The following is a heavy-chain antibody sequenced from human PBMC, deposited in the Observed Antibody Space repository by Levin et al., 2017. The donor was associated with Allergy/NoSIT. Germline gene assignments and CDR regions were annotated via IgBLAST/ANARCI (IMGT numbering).Heavy chain of an antibody. J-gene: IGHJ3*02. CDR1: GFTFSSYE. D-gene: IGHD2-2*02. Sequence: GESLKISCAASGFTFSSYEMNWVRQAPGKGLEWVSYISSSGSTIYYADSVKGRFTISRDNAKNSLYLQMNSLRAEDTAVYYCATDIVVVPAAIGGDAFDIWGQGTMVTVSS. CDR3: ATDIVVVPAAIGGDAFDI. CDR2: ISSSGSTI. V-gene: IGHV3-48*03.